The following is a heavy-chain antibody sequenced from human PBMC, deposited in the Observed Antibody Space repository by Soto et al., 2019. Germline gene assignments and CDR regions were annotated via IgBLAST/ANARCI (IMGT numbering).Heavy chain of an antibody. J-gene: IGHJ4*02. CDR2: ISGSGTT. V-gene: IGHV3-48*03. Sequence: EVQLVESGGGSGQPGGSLRLSCVASGYTFNSHEMNWIRQTPGKGLEWISSISGSGTTKYADSVKSRFTISRDNAHKSIYLEMTSLRVEDTGVYYCARGGIHWGQGDLVTVSS. CDR3: ARGGIH. D-gene: IGHD6-13*01. CDR1: GYTFNSHE.